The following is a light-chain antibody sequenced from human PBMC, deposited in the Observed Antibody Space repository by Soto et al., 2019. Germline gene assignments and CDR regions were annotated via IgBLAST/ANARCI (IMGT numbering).Light chain of an antibody. CDR1: QNINNY. Sequence: DLQMTQSPSSLSASVGDRVTITCRASQNINNYLNWYQQKPGKAPKLLIYAASSFQSGVPSRFSGSGSGTDFTLTISSLQPEDFATYYCQQSYSTPLTFGGGTKVEIK. CDR2: AAS. CDR3: QQSYSTPLT. J-gene: IGKJ4*01. V-gene: IGKV1-39*01.